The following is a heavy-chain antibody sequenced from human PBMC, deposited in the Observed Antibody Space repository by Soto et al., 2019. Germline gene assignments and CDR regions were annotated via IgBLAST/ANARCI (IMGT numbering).Heavy chain of an antibody. CDR1: GHSFTGHN. CDR3: ARDDGDIVVVPAATADYYYYYGMDV. D-gene: IGHD2-2*01. J-gene: IGHJ6*02. V-gene: IGHV1-69*13. CDR2: IIPTFGTA. Sequence: SVKVSCKASGHSFTGHNMHWVRQAPGQGLEWMGGIIPTFGTANYAQKFQGRVTITADESTSTAYMELSSLRSEDTAVYYCARDDGDIVVVPAATADYYYYYGMDVCGQGTTVTVSS.